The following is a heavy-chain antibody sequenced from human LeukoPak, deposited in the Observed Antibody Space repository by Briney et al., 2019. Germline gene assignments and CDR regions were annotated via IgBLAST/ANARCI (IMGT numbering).Heavy chain of an antibody. CDR3: ATRGEVHDAFDI. V-gene: IGHV3-9*01. Sequence: PGGSLRLSCAASGFTFDDYAMHWVRQAPGKGLEWVSGITWNSDNIEYADSVKGRFTISRDNAKNSLYLQMNSLRAEDTAVYYCATRGEVHDAFDIWGQGTMVTVSS. D-gene: IGHD3-16*01. CDR2: ITWNSDNI. CDR1: GFTFDDYA. J-gene: IGHJ3*02.